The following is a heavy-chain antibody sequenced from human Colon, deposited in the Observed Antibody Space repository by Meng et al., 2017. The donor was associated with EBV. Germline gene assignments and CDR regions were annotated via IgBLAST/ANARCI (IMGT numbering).Heavy chain of an antibody. Sequence: VHILEGGAGLLNPAETLSLTCAVNGGSLSGADWNWIRQPPGKGLEWIGEIIHGGSPSYNPSLKSRVTISIDTSKNQLSLMLSSVTAADTAVYYCARRPTGIDYWGQGTLVTVSS. J-gene: IGHJ4*02. CDR2: IIHGGSP. V-gene: IGHV4-34*12. D-gene: IGHD2-8*02. CDR1: GGSLSGAD. CDR3: ARRPTGIDY.